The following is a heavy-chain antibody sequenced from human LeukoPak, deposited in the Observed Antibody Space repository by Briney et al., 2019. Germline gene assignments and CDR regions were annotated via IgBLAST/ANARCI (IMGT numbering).Heavy chain of an antibody. CDR1: GGSFSGHY. Sequence: PSETLSLTCAVSGGSFSGHYGSWIRQSPGKGLEWIGEITERGSTNYNPSLKSRATISRDTSKNHFSLKVNSVTAADTAVYYCARGPITEDGTFHSPNAWGQGTLVTVSS. CDR2: ITERGST. J-gene: IGHJ5*02. D-gene: IGHD1-1*01. V-gene: IGHV4-34*01. CDR3: ARGPITEDGTFHSPNA.